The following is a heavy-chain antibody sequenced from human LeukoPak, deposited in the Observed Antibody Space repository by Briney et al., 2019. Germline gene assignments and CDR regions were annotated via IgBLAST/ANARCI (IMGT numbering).Heavy chain of an antibody. D-gene: IGHD3-3*01. V-gene: IGHV4-59*01. CDR1: GGSISSYY. CDR2: IYYTGST. Sequence: SETLSLTCTVSGGSISSYYWSWIRQPPGKGLEWIGHIYYTGSTNYNPSLKSRVTIPLDTSKNQFSLTLSSVTAADTAVYYCTRSLGVVIHGGMDVWGQGTTVTVSS. CDR3: TRSLGVVIHGGMDV. J-gene: IGHJ6*02.